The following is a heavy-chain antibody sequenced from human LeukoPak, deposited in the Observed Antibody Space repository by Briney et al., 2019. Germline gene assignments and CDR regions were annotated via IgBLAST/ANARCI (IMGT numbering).Heavy chain of an antibody. CDR3: ARDYGSGSYPYWFDP. CDR1: GFTFSSYS. D-gene: IGHD3-10*01. V-gene: IGHV3-21*01. Sequence: GGSLRLSCAASGFTFSSYSMNWVRQAPGKGLEWVSSISSSSSYIYYADSVEGRFTISRDNAKNSLYLQMNSLRAEDTAVYYCARDYGSGSYPYWFDPWGQGTLVTVSS. CDR2: ISSSSSYI. J-gene: IGHJ5*02.